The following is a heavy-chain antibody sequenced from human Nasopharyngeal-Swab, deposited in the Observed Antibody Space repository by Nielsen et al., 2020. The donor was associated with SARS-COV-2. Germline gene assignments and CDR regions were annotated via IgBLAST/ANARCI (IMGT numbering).Heavy chain of an antibody. CDR3: ARHVRSYYYGSGNWFDP. CDR2: IDPSDSYT. Sequence: GESLKISCKGSGYSFTSYWISWVRQMPGKGLEWMGRIDPSDSYTSYSPSFQGHVTISADKSISTAYLQWSSLKASDTAMYYCARHVRSYYYGSGNWFDPWGQGTLVTVSS. J-gene: IGHJ5*02. V-gene: IGHV5-10-1*01. CDR1: GYSFTSYW. D-gene: IGHD3-10*01.